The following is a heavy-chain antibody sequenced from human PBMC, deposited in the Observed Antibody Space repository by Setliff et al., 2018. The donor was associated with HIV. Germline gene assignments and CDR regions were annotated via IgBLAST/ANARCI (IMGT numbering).Heavy chain of an antibody. CDR3: TKGGGLNFRWHDWFVKI. V-gene: IGHV5-51*01. CDR1: GDKFPNYY. CDR2: IYPSDSDT. J-gene: IGHJ4*03. Sequence: GESLKISCKDSGDKFPNYYLGWVRQMPGKGLEWIGVIYPSDSDTRISLSFRGQVTISADKSISTAYVQLNSLRASDTAIYYCTKGGGLNFRWHDWFVKIWGQGTPVTVSS. D-gene: IGHD3-9*01.